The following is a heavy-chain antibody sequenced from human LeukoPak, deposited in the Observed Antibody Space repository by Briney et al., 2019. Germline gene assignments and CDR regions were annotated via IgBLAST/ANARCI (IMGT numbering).Heavy chain of an antibody. CDR2: INSDGSST. J-gene: IGHJ4*02. CDR1: GFTFSNSW. V-gene: IGHV3-74*01. CDR3: ARARSYGDYVY. D-gene: IGHD4-17*01. Sequence: GGSLRLSCAASGFTFSNSWMHWVRQAPGRGLVWVSRINSDGSSTGYADSAKDRFTISRDNAKNTLYLQMNSLRAEDTAVYYCARARSYGDYVYWGQGTLVTVSS.